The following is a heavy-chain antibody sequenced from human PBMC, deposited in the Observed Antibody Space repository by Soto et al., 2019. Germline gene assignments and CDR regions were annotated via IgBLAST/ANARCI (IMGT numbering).Heavy chain of an antibody. CDR3: ARRYGPGFDY. D-gene: IGHD4-17*01. J-gene: IGHJ4*02. V-gene: IGHV4-31*03. CDR1: GGSISSGGYY. CDR2: IYYSGRT. Sequence: SETLSLTCTVSGGSISSGGYYWSWFRHHPGKGLEWIGYIYYSGRTNYNPSLKSRVTISVDTSKNQFSLKLSSVTAADTAVYYCARRYGPGFDYWGQGTLVTVSS.